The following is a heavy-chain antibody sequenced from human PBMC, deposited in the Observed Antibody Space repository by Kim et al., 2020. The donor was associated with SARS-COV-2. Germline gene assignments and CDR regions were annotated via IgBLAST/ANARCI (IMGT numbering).Heavy chain of an antibody. Sequence: GGSLRLSCAASGFTFSNYSMTWVRQAPGKGLEWVANIYRGGSGSYYVDSVKGRFTISRDNAKNSLYVQMNSLRVEDTAVYYCARCVFGDDYWGQGTLVSVSS. D-gene: IGHD3-10*02. CDR2: IYRGGSGS. J-gene: IGHJ4*02. CDR1: GFTFSNYS. CDR3: ARCVFGDDY. V-gene: IGHV3-7*01.